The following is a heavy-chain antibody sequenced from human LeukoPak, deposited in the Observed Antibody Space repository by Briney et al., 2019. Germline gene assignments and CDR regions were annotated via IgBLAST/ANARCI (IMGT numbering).Heavy chain of an antibody. V-gene: IGHV3-9*01. CDR3: AKDAAQHFWSGYYNGYFDY. Sequence: GGSLRLSCAASGFTFDDYVMHWVRQAPGNGLEWVSGISWNSGSIDYADSVKGRFTISRDNAKNSLYLQMNSLRAEDTALYYCAKDAAQHFWSGYYNGYFDYWGQGALVTVSS. CDR1: GFTFDDYV. J-gene: IGHJ4*02. D-gene: IGHD3-3*02. CDR2: ISWNSGSI.